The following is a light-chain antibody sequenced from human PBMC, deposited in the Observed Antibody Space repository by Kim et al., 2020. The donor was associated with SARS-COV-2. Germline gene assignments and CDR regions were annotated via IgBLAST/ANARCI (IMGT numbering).Light chain of an antibody. J-gene: IGLJ2*01. Sequence: SYELTQPPPVSVAPGKTARITCGGTSIGSKSVHWYQQKPGQAPVLVISYDSVRPSGIPERFSGSNSGNTATLTISRVEAGDEADYYCQVWDSSSDHRVVFGGGTQLTVL. CDR1: SIGSKS. CDR3: QVWDSSSDHRVV. V-gene: IGLV3-21*04. CDR2: YDS.